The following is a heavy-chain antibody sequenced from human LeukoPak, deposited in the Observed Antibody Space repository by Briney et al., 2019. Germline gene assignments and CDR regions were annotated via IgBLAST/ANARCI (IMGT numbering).Heavy chain of an antibody. CDR1: GYTFTSYG. CDR3: ARAKLGYCRGGSCYSFGFAP. D-gene: IGHD2-15*01. V-gene: IGHV1-18*01. CDR2: ISAYNGNT. Sequence: ASVKVSCKASGYTFTSYGISWVRQAPGQGLEWMGWISAYNGNTNYAQKLQGRVTMTTDTSTSTAYMELRSLRSDDTAVYYCARAKLGYCRGGSCYSFGFAPWGQGTLVTVPS. J-gene: IGHJ5*02.